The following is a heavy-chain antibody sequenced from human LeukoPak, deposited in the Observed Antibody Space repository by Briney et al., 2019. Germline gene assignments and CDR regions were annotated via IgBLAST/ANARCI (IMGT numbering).Heavy chain of an antibody. CDR2: IYHSGST. CDR3: ARDLAGIAVAGLFAP. D-gene: IGHD6-19*01. Sequence: SETLSLTCAGSGYSISSGYYWGWIRQPPGKGLEWIGSIYHSGSTYYNPSLKSRVTISVDTSKNQFSLKLSSVTAADTAVYYCARDLAGIAVAGLFAPGGQGPLVTVS. CDR1: GYSISSGYY. V-gene: IGHV4-38-2*02. J-gene: IGHJ5*02.